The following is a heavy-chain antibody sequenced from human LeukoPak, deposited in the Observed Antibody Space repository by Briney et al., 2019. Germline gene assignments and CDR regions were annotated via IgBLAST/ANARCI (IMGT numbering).Heavy chain of an antibody. D-gene: IGHD6-19*01. V-gene: IGHV4-39*01. J-gene: IGHJ3*02. CDR2: IYYSGST. Sequence: SETLSLTCTVSGGSISSGSYYWGWIRQPPGKGLEWIGSIYYSGSTYYNPSLKSRVTISVDTSKNQFSLKLSSVTAADTAVYYCARPGYSSGFTYAFDIWGQGTMVTVSS. CDR3: ARPGYSSGFTYAFDI. CDR1: GGSISSGSYY.